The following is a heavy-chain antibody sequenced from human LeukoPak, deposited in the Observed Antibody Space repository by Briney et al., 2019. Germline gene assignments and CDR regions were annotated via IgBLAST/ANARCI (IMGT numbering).Heavy chain of an antibody. CDR3: AKGEFWSAYYN. D-gene: IGHD3-3*01. Sequence: HAGGSLRLSYAASGFTFSTFAMNWVRQAPGKGLEWVSTISDAAGTTYYADSARGRFTISRDNSKNTLYLQMNSLRAEDTAVYYCAKGEFWSAYYNWGQGTLVTVSS. V-gene: IGHV3-23*01. CDR1: GFTFSTFA. J-gene: IGHJ4*02. CDR2: ISDAAGTT.